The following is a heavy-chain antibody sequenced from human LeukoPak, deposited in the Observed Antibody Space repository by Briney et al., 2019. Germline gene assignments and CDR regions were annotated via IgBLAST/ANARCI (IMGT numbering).Heavy chain of an antibody. Sequence: GGSLRLSCAASGFTFNDYYMSWIRQAPGKGLEWISYMNGGSTVSYADSVKGRFTISRDNAKNTVSLQMNSLRAEDTGVYYCARAPSEIGGYYPEYFRHWGQGTLVTVSS. CDR3: ARAPSEIGGYYPEYFRH. V-gene: IGHV3-69-1*01. CDR1: GFTFNDYY. J-gene: IGHJ1*01. CDR2: MNGGSTV. D-gene: IGHD3-22*01.